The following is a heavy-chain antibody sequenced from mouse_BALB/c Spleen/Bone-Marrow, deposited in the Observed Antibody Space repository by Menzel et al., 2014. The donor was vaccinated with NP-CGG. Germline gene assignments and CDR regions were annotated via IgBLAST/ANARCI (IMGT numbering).Heavy chain of an antibody. CDR3: ARFYFDYDGAWFAY. CDR1: GFSLTTYG. Sequence: VQLQQSGPGLVAPSQSLSITCTVSGFSLTTYGVHWVRQPPGKGLEWLGVIWSGGNTNFNSALMSRLSISKDNSKSQVYLKVNSLQTDGTAMYYCARFYFDYDGAWFAYWGQGTLVTVSA. CDR2: IWSGGNT. D-gene: IGHD2-4*01. J-gene: IGHJ3*01. V-gene: IGHV2-9*02.